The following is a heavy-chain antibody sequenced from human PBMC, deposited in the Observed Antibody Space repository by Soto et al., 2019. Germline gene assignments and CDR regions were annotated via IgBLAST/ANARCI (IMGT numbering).Heavy chain of an antibody. Sequence: SETLSLTCTVSGGSISSGGYYWSWIRQHPGKGLEWIGYIYYSGSTYYNPSLKSRVTISVDTSKNQFSLKLSSVTAADTAVYYCARSWGYSGTDCYPLDVWGQGTTVTVSS. CDR3: ARSWGYSGTDCYPLDV. J-gene: IGHJ6*02. CDR2: IYYSGST. V-gene: IGHV4-31*03. CDR1: GGSISSGGYY. D-gene: IGHD2-21*02.